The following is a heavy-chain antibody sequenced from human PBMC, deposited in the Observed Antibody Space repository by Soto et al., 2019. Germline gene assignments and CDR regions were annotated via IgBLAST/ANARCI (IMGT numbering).Heavy chain of an antibody. CDR2: IVVGSGNT. D-gene: IGHD1-26*01. CDR1: GFTFTSSA. V-gene: IGHV1-58*01. Sequence: QMQLVQSGPEVKKPGTSVKVSCKASGFTFTSSAVQWVRQARGQRLEWIGWIVVGSGNTNYTQKFQERVTITRDMSTSTAYMELSSLRSEDTAVYYCAADPEKSAVGATPGFDYWGQGTLVTVSS. CDR3: AADPEKSAVGATPGFDY. J-gene: IGHJ4*02.